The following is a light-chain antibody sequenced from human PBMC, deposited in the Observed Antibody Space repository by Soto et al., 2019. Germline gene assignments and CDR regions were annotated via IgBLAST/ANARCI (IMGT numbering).Light chain of an antibody. Sequence: EIVLTQPPATLSLSPGERATLSCRASQSLSTYLAWYQQKPGQAPRLLIYDASNRATDIPARFSGSGSGSDFTLTISSLEPEDFAVYYCQQRGTGPQTFGQGTRVEIK. CDR1: QSLSTY. J-gene: IGKJ1*01. CDR2: DAS. V-gene: IGKV3-11*01. CDR3: QQRGTGPQT.